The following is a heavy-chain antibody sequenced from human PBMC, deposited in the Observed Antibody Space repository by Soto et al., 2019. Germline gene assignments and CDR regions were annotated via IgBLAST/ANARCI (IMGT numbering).Heavy chain of an antibody. V-gene: IGHV3-15*01. CDR1: GFTFSNAW. J-gene: IGHJ4*02. CDR3: TTNYYDSSGYFFY. D-gene: IGHD3-22*01. Sequence: PGGSLRLSCAASGFTFSNAWMSWVRQAPGKGLEWVGRIKSKTDGGTTDYAAPVNGRFTISRDDSKNTLYLQMNSLKTEDTAVYYCTTNYYDSSGYFFYWGQGTLVTVSS. CDR2: IKSKTDGGTT.